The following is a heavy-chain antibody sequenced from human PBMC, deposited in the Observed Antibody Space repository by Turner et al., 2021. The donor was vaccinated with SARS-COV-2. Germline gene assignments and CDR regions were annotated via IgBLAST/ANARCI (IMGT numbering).Heavy chain of an antibody. J-gene: IGHJ4*02. D-gene: IGHD6-13*01. CDR3: AKDALPAAGKLNSYFDY. CDR2: TSYDGSEK. Sequence: QVQLVESGGGVVQPGRSLRLSCAASGFTFSSYGMHWVRQAPGKGLEWVAVTSYDGSEKYYADSVKGRFTISRDNSKNTLYLQMSSLRPDDTAVYYCAKDALPAAGKLNSYFDYWGQGTLVTVSS. CDR1: GFTFSSYG. V-gene: IGHV3-30*18.